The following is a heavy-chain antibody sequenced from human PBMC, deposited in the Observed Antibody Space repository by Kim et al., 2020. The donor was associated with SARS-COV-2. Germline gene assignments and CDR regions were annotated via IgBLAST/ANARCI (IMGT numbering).Heavy chain of an antibody. CDR3: ARAAHYDTLTGSLDY. J-gene: IGHJ4*02. Sequence: SETLSLTCAVYVGSFSGYYWSWIRQPPGKGLEWIGEMSDSGSTNYNPSLKSRVTISLDTSKNQFSLKMSSLAAADTATYYCARAAHYDTLTGSLDYWGQGTLVTVSA. CDR1: VGSFSGYY. V-gene: IGHV4-34*01. D-gene: IGHD3-9*01. CDR2: MSDSGST.